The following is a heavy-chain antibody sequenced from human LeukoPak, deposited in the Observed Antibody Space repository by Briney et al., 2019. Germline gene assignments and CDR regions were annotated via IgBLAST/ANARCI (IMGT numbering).Heavy chain of an antibody. CDR1: GFSYTSYW. V-gene: IGHV3-7*03. CDR3: ARDPGWSSFDI. Sequence: GGSLRLSCVVSGFSYTSYWMSWVRQAPGKDLEFVANINQDAGTTNYVDSVKGRFTISRDNAENPLYLQMSSLRAEDTALYYCARDPGWSSFDIWGQGIMVTDSS. D-gene: IGHD2-15*01. CDR2: INQDAGTT. J-gene: IGHJ3*02.